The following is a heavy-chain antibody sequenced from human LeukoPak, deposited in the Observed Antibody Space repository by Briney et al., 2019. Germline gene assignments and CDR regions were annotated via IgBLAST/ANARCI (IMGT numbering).Heavy chain of an antibody. CDR2: ISGSGGST. Sequence: GGSLRLSCAASGFTFSDYYMSWIRQAPGKGLEWVSAISGSGGSTYYADSVKGRFTISRDNSKNTLYLQMNSLRAEDTAVYYCATRPSIAAADYWGQGTLVTVSS. CDR3: ATRPSIAAADY. D-gene: IGHD6-13*01. CDR1: GFTFSDYY. J-gene: IGHJ4*02. V-gene: IGHV3-23*01.